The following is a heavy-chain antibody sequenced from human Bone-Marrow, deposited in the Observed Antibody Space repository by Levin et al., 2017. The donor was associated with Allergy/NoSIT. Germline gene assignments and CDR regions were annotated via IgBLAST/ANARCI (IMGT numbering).Heavy chain of an antibody. CDR3: ARGPRDTAMANFDY. CDR2: IIPILGIA. V-gene: IGHV1-69*02. CDR1: GGTFSSYT. Sequence: SVKVSCKASGGTFSSYTISWVRQAPGQGLEWMGRIIPILGIANYAQKFQGRVTITADKSTSTAYMELSSLRSEDTAVYYCARGPRDTAMANFDYWGQGTLVTVSS. J-gene: IGHJ4*02. D-gene: IGHD5-18*01.